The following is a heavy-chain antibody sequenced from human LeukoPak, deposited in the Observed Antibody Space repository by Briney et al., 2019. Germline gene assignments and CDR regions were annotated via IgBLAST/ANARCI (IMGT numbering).Heavy chain of an antibody. CDR1: GYTFTGYY. Sequence: ASVKVSCKASGYTFTGYYMHWVRQAPGQGLEWMGWINPNSGGTNYAQKFQGRVTMTRDTSISTAYMELSRLRSDDTAVYYCARDPPIVGAATLDYWGQGTLVTVSS. CDR2: INPNSGGT. D-gene: IGHD1-26*01. CDR3: ARDPPIVGAATLDY. J-gene: IGHJ4*02. V-gene: IGHV1-2*02.